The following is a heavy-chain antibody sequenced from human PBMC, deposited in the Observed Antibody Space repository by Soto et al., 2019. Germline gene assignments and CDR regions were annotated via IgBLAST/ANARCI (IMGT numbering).Heavy chain of an antibody. V-gene: IGHV4-34*01. J-gene: IGHJ5*02. CDR2: INHSGST. D-gene: IGHD6-19*01. CDR1: GGSFSGYY. Sequence: QVQLQQWGAGLLKPSETLSLTCAVYGGSFSGYYWSWIRQPPGKGLEWIGEINHSGSTNYNPSLKSRVTISVDTSKNQFSLKLSSVTAADTAVYYCVRGKGSGWYDMGDYNWFDPWGQGTLVTVSS. CDR3: VRGKGSGWYDMGDYNWFDP.